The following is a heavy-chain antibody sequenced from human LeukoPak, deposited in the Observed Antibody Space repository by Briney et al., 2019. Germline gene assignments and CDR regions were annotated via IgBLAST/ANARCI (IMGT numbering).Heavy chain of an antibody. CDR3: AKDYGDYYDWFDP. D-gene: IGHD4-17*01. Sequence: GGSLRLSCAASGFTFKNYAMNWVRQTPGKGLEWVSVIISSGGSTYYADSVKGRFTISRDDSKNTLYLQMNSLRAEDTAIYYCAKDYGDYYDWFDPWGQGTLVTVSS. CDR1: GFTFKNYA. CDR2: IISSGGST. V-gene: IGHV3-23*01. J-gene: IGHJ5*02.